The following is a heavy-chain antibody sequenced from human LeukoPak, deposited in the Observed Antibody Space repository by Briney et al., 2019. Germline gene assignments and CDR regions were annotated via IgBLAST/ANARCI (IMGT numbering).Heavy chain of an antibody. CDR1: GYTFTGYY. D-gene: IGHD3-10*01. Sequence: GASVKVSCKASGYTFTGYYMHWVRQAPGQGLEWMGWISAYNGNTNYAQKLQGRVTMTTDTSTSTAYMELRSLRSDDTAVYYCARAQPQIYGSGSYSGPLNMDVWGKGTTVTVSS. CDR3: ARAQPQIYGSGSYSGPLNMDV. V-gene: IGHV1-18*04. J-gene: IGHJ6*03. CDR2: ISAYNGNT.